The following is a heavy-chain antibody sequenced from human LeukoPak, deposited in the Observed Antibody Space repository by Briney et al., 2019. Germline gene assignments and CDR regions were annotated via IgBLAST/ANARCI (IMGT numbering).Heavy chain of an antibody. V-gene: IGHV3-7*01. J-gene: IGHJ4*02. Sequence: GGSLRLSCAASGFTFSSYWMSWVRQAPEKGLEWVANINQDGGEKYYVDSVRGRFTISRDNAKNSLYLQMNSLRAEDTAVYYCARDYYDSSGYYHVGYFDYWGQGTLVTVS. CDR2: INQDGGEK. D-gene: IGHD3-22*01. CDR3: ARDYYDSSGYYHVGYFDY. CDR1: GFTFSSYW.